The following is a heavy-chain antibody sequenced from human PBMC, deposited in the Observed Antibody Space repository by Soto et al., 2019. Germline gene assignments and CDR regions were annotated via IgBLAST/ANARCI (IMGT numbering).Heavy chain of an antibody. Sequence: GGSLRLSCAASGLTFISYSMNWVRQAPGKGLEWVSYISSSSSTIYYADSVKGRFTISRDNAKNSLYLQMNSLRSNDTAIYYCAMVDVYVTPSPQDVWGQGTTVTVSS. D-gene: IGHD3-16*01. CDR2: ISSSSSTI. V-gene: IGHV3-48*01. CDR3: AMVDVYVTPSPQDV. J-gene: IGHJ6*02. CDR1: GLTFISYS.